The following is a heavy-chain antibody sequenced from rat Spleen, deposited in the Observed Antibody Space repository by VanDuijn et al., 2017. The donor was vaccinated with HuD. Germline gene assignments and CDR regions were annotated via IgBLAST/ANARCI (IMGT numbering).Heavy chain of an antibody. CDR3: TRSNWDLPYWNFDF. CDR1: AFPLTVYS. D-gene: IGHD3-6*01. Sequence: VQLKESGPGPVQPSQTLSLTCTAHAFPLTVYSVHWVRQPPGKGLVWMGRIQSGGSTDYNSALKSRLSISRDTSKSQVFLKMNSLQTDDTAIYFCTRSNWDLPYWNFDFWGPGTMVTVSS. J-gene: IGHJ1*01. CDR2: IQSGGST. V-gene: IGHV2-19*01.